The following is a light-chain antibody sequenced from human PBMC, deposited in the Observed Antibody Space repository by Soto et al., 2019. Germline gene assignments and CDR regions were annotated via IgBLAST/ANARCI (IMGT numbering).Light chain of an antibody. V-gene: IGKV3-11*01. CDR3: QQRSNWPPT. J-gene: IGKJ1*01. CDR1: QSVSSY. CDR2: DAS. Sequence: VVLTQSPAAVSLTTGARATLSCRASQSVSSYLAWYQQKPGQAPRLLIYDASNRATGIPARFSGSGSGTDFTLTISSLEPEDFAVYYCQQRSNWPPTFGQGT.